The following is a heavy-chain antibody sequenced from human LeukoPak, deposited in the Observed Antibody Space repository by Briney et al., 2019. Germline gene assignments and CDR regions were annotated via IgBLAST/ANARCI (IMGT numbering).Heavy chain of an antibody. CDR3: AKARSPSYGDGRQNYYYYYCMDV. Sequence: PGGSLRLSCAASGFTFSSYGMHWVRQAPGKGLEWVAVISYDGSNKYYADSVKGRFTISRDNSKNTLYLQMNSLRAEDTAVYYCAKARSPSYGDGRQNYYYYYCMDVWGQGTTVTVSS. CDR2: ISYDGSNK. D-gene: IGHD4-17*01. J-gene: IGHJ6*02. CDR1: GFTFSSYG. V-gene: IGHV3-30*18.